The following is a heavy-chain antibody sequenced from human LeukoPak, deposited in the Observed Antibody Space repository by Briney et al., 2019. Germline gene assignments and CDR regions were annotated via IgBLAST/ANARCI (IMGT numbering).Heavy chain of an antibody. J-gene: IGHJ6*03. D-gene: IGHD1-20*01. CDR2: IYTSGST. CDR1: GGSISSGSYY. Sequence: SETLSLTCTVSGGSISSGSYYWSWIRQPAGKGLEWIGRIYTSGSTNYNPSLKSRVTISVDTSKNQFSLKLSSVTAADTAVYYCARNVRNNWNYYYYYYMDVWGKGTTVTVSS. CDR3: ARNVRNNWNYYYYYYMDV. V-gene: IGHV4-61*02.